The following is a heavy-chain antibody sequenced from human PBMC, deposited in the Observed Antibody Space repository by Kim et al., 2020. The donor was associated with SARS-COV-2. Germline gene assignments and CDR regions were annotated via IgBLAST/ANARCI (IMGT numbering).Heavy chain of an antibody. CDR1: GFTFRNYA. Sequence: GGSLRLSCVGSGFTFRNYAISWVRQAPGKGLEWVSLISSSGGITDLESERGRFTISRDNSKSTVYLQMNRLRDEDTALYYCVKGSNAGSENYYNRGFDY. V-gene: IGHV3-23*01. CDR2: ISSSGGIT. D-gene: IGHD3-10*01. J-gene: IGHJ4*01. CDR3: VKGSNAGSENYYNRGFDY.